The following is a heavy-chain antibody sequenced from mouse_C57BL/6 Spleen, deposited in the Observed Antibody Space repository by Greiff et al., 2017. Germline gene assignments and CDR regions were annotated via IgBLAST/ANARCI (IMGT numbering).Heavy chain of an antibody. J-gene: IGHJ4*01. CDR1: GYTFTNYW. CDR3: ARGDYGYYAMDY. D-gene: IGHD1-1*02. V-gene: IGHV1-69*01. Sequence: VQLQQPGAELVMPGASVKLSCKASGYTFTNYWMHWVKQRPGQGLEWIGEIDPSDSFANYNQNFKGKSTLTVAKSSTTAYMQLSSLTSEDSAVYYCARGDYGYYAMDYWGQGTSVTVSS. CDR2: IDPSDSFA.